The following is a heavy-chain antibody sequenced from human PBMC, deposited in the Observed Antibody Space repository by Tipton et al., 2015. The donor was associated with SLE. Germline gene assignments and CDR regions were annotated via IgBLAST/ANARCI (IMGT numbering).Heavy chain of an antibody. V-gene: IGHV1-69*09. J-gene: IGHJ4*02. D-gene: IGHD5-12*01. CDR1: GDTLNFHA. Sequence: QVQLVQSGAEVKKPGSSAKVSCKASGDTLNFHAISWVRQAPGQGLEWMGRIIPILGITNYAQKFQGRVTITADNMTTAYMELSSLTSEDTAVYYCAKYSAYDSSFDYWGQGTQVTVSS. CDR2: IIPILGIT. CDR3: AKYSAYDSSFDY.